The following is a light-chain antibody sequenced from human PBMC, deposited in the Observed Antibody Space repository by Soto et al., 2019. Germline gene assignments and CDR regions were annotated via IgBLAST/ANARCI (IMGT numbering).Light chain of an antibody. CDR3: QHYNSYSEA. CDR1: QDIYKY. CDR2: DAS. J-gene: IGKJ1*01. Sequence: DIQMTQSPSSLSAAVGDRVTFTCQASQDIYKYLNWYQQKPGKAPKLLIYDASNLERGVPSRFSGSGSGTEFTLTISSLQPVDFATYYCQHYNSYSEAFGQGTKVELK. V-gene: IGKV1-33*01.